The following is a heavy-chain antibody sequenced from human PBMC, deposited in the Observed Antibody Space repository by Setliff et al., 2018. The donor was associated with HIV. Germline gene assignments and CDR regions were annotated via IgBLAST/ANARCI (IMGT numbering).Heavy chain of an antibody. Sequence: PGGSLRLSCAASGFTSGFAFSHYWMHWVRQVPGKGLVWVPRITNDVSATTYADFVKGRFTISRDNAKNTLYLQMNSLRAEDTAVYYCAKDWRVWFGELSQDYYYGMDVWGQGTTVTVSS. CDR3: AKDWRVWFGELSQDYYYGMDV. V-gene: IGHV3-74*01. J-gene: IGHJ6*02. D-gene: IGHD3-10*01. CDR2: ITNDVSAT. CDR1: GFAFSHYW.